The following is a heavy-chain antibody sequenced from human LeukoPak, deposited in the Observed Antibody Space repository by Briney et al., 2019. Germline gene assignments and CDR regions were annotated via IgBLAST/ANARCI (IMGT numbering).Heavy chain of an antibody. J-gene: IGHJ4*02. CDR1: GFTFKSHH. CDR3: ASATTVIDY. Sequence: GGSLRLSCAASGFTFKSHHMSWVRQAPGKGLEWVSVIYSGGSTYYADSVKGRFTISRDNSKNTLYLQMNSLRAEDTAVYYCASATTVIDYWGQGTLVTVSS. D-gene: IGHD4-17*01. CDR2: IYSGGST. V-gene: IGHV3-53*01.